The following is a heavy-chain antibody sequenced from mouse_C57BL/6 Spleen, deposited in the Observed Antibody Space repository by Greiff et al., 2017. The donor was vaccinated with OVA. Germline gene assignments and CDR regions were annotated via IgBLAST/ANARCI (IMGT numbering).Heavy chain of an antibody. CDR3: ARGGYGNSYWYVDV. CDR2: IDPSDSYT. CDR1: GYTFTSYW. J-gene: IGHJ1*03. Sequence: QVQLQQPGAELVKPGASVKLSCKASGYTFTSYWMQWVKQRPGQGLEWIGEIDPSDSYTNYNQKFKGKATLTVDTSSSTAYMQLSSLTSEDSAVYYCARGGYGNSYWYVDVWGTGTTVTVAS. V-gene: IGHV1-50*01. D-gene: IGHD2-1*01.